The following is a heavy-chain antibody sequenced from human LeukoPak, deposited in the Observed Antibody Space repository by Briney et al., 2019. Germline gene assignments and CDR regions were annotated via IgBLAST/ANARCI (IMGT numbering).Heavy chain of an antibody. CDR1: GDSISTYY. CDR2: IYISGTP. J-gene: IGHJ4*02. V-gene: IGHV4-4*07. CDR3: AREKMTTISTIDY. Sequence: SDTLSLTCSVSGDSISTYYWTWIRQPAGKGLEWIGRIYISGTPNYNPSLRGRFTMSIDTSMNQFSLKLTSVTAADTAVYYCAREKMTTISTIDYWGQGTLVTVSS. D-gene: IGHD4-11*01.